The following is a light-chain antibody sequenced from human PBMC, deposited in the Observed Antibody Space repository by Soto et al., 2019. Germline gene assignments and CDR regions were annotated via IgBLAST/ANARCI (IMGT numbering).Light chain of an antibody. V-gene: IGLV2-14*01. CDR1: SSDVGGYNY. J-gene: IGLJ1*01. CDR3: SSYTSSSNV. Sequence: QSALTQPASVSGSPGQSITISWTGTSSDVGGYNYVSWYQQHPGKAPKLMIYDVSNRPSGVSNRFSGSKSGNTASLTISGVQAEDEADYYCSSYTSSSNVFGAGTKVTVL. CDR2: DVS.